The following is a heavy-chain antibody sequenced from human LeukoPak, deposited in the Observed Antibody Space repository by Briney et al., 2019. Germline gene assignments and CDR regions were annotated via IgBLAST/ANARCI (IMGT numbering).Heavy chain of an antibody. J-gene: IGHJ3*02. CDR2: TSTTGNTI. V-gene: IGHV3-48*02. Sequence: GGSLRLSCAASGFAFSSYAMTWVRQAPGKGLEWVSYTSTTGNTIHYTHSVKGRFTVSRDNAKNSLFLQMNSLRDEDTAVYYCARRGGGGRSDALDIWGQGTMVTVSS. CDR1: GFAFSSYA. D-gene: IGHD2-21*01. CDR3: ARRGGGGRSDALDI.